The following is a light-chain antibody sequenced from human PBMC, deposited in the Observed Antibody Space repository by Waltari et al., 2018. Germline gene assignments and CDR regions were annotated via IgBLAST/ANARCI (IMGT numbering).Light chain of an antibody. V-gene: IGKV4-1*01. CDR2: WPS. CDR1: QSVLHSSNNKNY. CDR3: QQFQSHLRT. Sequence: DIVMTQSPESLAVSLGARATITCKSRQSVLHSSNNKNYFAVYQQKPGQPPRLLIYWPSTRKSGVPDRFSGSGSGTDFTLTISSLQAEDVAVYYCQQFQSHLRTFGQGTKVEIK. J-gene: IGKJ1*01.